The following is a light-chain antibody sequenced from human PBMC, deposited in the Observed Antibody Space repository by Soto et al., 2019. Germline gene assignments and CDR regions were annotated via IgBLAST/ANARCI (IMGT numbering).Light chain of an antibody. CDR3: QQRSNWPRT. Sequence: EIVLTQSPATLPLSPGERATLSCRVAESVSSFLGWYQQKPGQAPRLLIYDASNRATGIPARFSGSGSGTDFTLTISSLEPEDFAVYYCQQRSNWPRTFGQGTKVDIK. CDR1: ESVSSF. V-gene: IGKV3-11*01. J-gene: IGKJ1*01. CDR2: DAS.